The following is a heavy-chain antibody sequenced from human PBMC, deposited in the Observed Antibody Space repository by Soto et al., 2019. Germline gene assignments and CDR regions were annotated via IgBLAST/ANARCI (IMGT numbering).Heavy chain of an antibody. V-gene: IGHV3-23*01. CDR2: ISGSGGST. CDR1: GFTFSSYA. D-gene: IGHD3-22*01. J-gene: IGHJ3*02. CDR3: AKDRSRYYDSSGGDAFDI. Sequence: LRLSCAASGFTFSSYAMSWVRQAPGKGLEWVSAISGSGGSTYYADSVKGRFTISRDNSKNTLYLQMNSLRAEDTAVYYCAKDRSRYYDSSGGDAFDIWGQGTMVIVSS.